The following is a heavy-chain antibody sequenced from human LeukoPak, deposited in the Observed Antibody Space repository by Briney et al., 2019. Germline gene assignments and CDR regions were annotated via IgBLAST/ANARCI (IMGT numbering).Heavy chain of an antibody. Sequence: ASVTVSSTVSGYTLTELSMHWVRQAPGKGLEWMGGFDPEDGETIYAQKFQGRVTMTEDTSTDTAYMELSSLRSEDTAVYYCATCTTVADYYYGMDVWGQGTTVTVSS. V-gene: IGHV1-24*01. D-gene: IGHD4-11*01. CDR1: GYTLTELS. J-gene: IGHJ6*02. CDR3: ATCTTVADYYYGMDV. CDR2: FDPEDGET.